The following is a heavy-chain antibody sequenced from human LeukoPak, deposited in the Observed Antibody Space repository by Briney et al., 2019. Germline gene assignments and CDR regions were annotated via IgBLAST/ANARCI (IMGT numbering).Heavy chain of an antibody. Sequence: ASVKVSCKASGDTFGTFSFNWVRQAPSEGLEWLGGLTPLAGTPNYAQKFQGRLTVSADKSTSTVYMELSRLTSEDTAVYFCAKFWSGYYTDWGQGTPVSVSS. V-gene: IGHV1-69*06. D-gene: IGHD3-3*01. CDR2: LTPLAGTP. CDR1: GDTFGTFS. CDR3: AKFWSGYYTD. J-gene: IGHJ4*02.